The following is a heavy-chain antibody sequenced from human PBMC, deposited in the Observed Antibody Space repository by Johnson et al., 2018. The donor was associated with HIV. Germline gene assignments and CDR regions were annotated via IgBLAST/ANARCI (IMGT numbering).Heavy chain of an antibody. D-gene: IGHD1-1*01. Sequence: MLLVEYGGGVVRPGGSLRLSCAASGFTFSSYDMHWVRQATGKGLEWVSAIGTAGDTYYPGSVKGRFTISRENAKNSLYLQMNSLRAGDTAVYYCARESPGYAFDIWGQGTMVTVSS. CDR1: GFTFSSYD. J-gene: IGHJ3*02. CDR2: IGTAGDT. V-gene: IGHV3-13*01. CDR3: ARESPGYAFDI.